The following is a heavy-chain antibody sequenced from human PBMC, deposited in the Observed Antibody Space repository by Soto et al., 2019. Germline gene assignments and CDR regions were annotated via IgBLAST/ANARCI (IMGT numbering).Heavy chain of an antibody. CDR2: MYSSGSP. CDR1: GGSIRSYY. D-gene: IGHD1-26*01. CDR3: ARAEAWERLPVGWDF. Sequence: QVQLQESGPGLVKPSETLSLTCSVSGGSIRSYYWTWIRQPPGKGLEWIGYMYSSGSPNYNPSLKSRVTISVDTSMNQFSQRLTSVTAADTAVYYCARAEAWERLPVGWDFWGQGALVTVSS. J-gene: IGHJ4*02. V-gene: IGHV4-59*01.